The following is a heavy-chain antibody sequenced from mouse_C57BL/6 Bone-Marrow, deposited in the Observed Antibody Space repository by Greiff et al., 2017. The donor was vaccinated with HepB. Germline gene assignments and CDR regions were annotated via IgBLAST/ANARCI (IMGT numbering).Heavy chain of an antibody. CDR2: IYPGSGNT. CDR3: ARELFAWFAY. D-gene: IGHD1-1*02. J-gene: IGHJ3*01. V-gene: IGHV1-76*01. Sequence: QVQLKQSGAELVRPGASVKLSCKASGYTFTDYYINWVKQRPGQGLEWIARIYPGSGNTYYNEKFKGKATLTAEKSSSTAYMQLSSLTSEDSAVYFCARELFAWFAYWGLGTLVTVSA. CDR1: GYTFTDYY.